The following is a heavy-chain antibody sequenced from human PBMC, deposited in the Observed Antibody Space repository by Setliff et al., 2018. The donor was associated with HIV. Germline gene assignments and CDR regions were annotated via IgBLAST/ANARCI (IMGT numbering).Heavy chain of an antibody. D-gene: IGHD4-17*01. CDR2: MSYSGSS. CDR1: GGSFSGYY. CDR3: ARRTVTTGAFDI. V-gene: IGHV4-34*01. Sequence: SETLSLTCAVYGGSFSGYYWSWIRQPPGEGLEWIGGMSYSGSSYLNSSLKSRVTISVDTSKNQFSLRLSSVTAADTAVYYCARRTVTTGAFDIWGQGTMVTVSS. J-gene: IGHJ3*02.